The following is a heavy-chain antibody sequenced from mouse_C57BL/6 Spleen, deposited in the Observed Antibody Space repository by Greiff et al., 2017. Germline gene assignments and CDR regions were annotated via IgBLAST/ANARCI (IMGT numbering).Heavy chain of an antibody. Sequence: QVQLQQPGAELVMPGASVKLSCKASGYTFTSYWMHWVKQRPGQGLEWIGEIDPSDSYTNYNQKFKGKSTLTVDKSSSTAYMQLSSLTSEDSAVYYCARRGYFEVWGTGTTVTVSS. CDR2: IDPSDSYT. CDR1: GYTFTSYW. CDR3: ARRGYFEV. V-gene: IGHV1-69*01. J-gene: IGHJ1*03.